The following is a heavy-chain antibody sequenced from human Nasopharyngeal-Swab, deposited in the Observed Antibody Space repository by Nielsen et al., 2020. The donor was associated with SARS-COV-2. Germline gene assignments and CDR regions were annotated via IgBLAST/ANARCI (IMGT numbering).Heavy chain of an antibody. V-gene: IGHV3-7*03. CDR1: GFTFSSYW. CDR2: IKQDGSEK. CDR3: AGASGSSWDFDY. J-gene: IGHJ4*02. D-gene: IGHD6-13*01. Sequence: GGSLRLSCAASGFTFSSYWMSWVRQALGKGLEWVANIKQDGSEKYYVDSVKGRFTISRDNAKNSLYLQMNSLRAEDTAVYYCAGASGSSWDFDYWGQGTLVTVSS.